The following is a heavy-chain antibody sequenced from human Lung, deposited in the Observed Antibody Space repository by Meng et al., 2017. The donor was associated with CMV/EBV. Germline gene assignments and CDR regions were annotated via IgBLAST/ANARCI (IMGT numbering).Heavy chain of an antibody. CDR3: AKGVSHCSSTSCSNFDY. CDR1: GFTFSSYG. Sequence: SXAASGFTFSSYGMHWVRQAPGKGLEWVAFIRYDGSNKYYADSVKGRFTISRDNSKNTLYLQMNSLRAEDTAVYYCAKGVSHCSSTSCSNFDYWGQGXLVTVSS. CDR2: IRYDGSNK. J-gene: IGHJ4*02. D-gene: IGHD2-2*01. V-gene: IGHV3-30*02.